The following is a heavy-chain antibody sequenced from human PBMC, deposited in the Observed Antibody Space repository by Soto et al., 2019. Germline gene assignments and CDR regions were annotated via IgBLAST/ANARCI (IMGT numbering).Heavy chain of an antibody. V-gene: IGHV1-69*01. D-gene: IGHD3-3*01. Sequence: QVQLVQSGAEVKKPGSSVKVSCKASGGTFSSYAISWVRQAPGQGLEWMGGIIPIFGTANYAQKFQGRVTITADESTSTAYMELSSLRSEDTAVYYCARNTIFGVGHYYYYSMDVWGQGTTVTVSS. CDR2: IIPIFGTA. J-gene: IGHJ6*02. CDR3: ARNTIFGVGHYYYYSMDV. CDR1: GGTFSSYA.